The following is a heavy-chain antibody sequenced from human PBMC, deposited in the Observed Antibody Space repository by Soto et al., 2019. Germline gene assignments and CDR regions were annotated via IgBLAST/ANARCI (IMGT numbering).Heavy chain of an antibody. D-gene: IGHD5-18*01. J-gene: IGHJ4*02. CDR2: IDPSDSYT. CDR1: GYSFTSYW. V-gene: IGHV5-10-1*01. CDR3: ARHTVDVDTAMVYDY. Sequence: GESLKISCKGSGYSFTSYWISCVRQMPGKGLEWMGRIDPSDSYTNYSPSFQGHVTISADKSISTAYLQWSSLKASDTAMYYCARHTVDVDTAMVYDYWGQGTLVTVSS.